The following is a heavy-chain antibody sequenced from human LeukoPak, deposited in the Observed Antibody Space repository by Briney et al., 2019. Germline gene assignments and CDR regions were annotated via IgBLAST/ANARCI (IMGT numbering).Heavy chain of an antibody. J-gene: IGHJ4*02. CDR2: FSSSATAT. CDR3: ARGLPATLLDY. Sequence: PGRSLRLSCVASGFTFSDYYMSWVRQAPGKGLEWVSYFSSSATATYYAGSVKGRFTISRDSAKNSLYLQMNSLRVEDTAVYYCARGLPATLLDYWGQGTLVTVSS. CDR1: GFTFSDYY. D-gene: IGHD2-2*01. V-gene: IGHV3-11*01.